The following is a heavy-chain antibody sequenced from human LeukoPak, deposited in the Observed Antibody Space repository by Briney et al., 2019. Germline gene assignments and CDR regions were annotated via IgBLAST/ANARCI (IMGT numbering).Heavy chain of an antibody. CDR3: ARERGYCSSTSCYIRAGQYYYYGMDV. CDR2: IYYSGST. Sequence: SETLSLTCTVSGGSISSYYWSWIRQPPGKGLEWIGYIYYSGSTNYNPSLKSRVTISVDTSKNQFSLKLSSVTAADTAVYYCARERGYCSSTSCYIRAGQYYYYGMDVWGQGTTVTVSS. V-gene: IGHV4-59*12. J-gene: IGHJ6*02. CDR1: GGSISSYY. D-gene: IGHD2-2*02.